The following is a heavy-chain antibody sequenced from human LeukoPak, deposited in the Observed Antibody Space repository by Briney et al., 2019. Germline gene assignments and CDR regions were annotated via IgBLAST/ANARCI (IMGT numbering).Heavy chain of an antibody. V-gene: IGHV4-39*07. CDR1: GGSISSSSYY. CDR2: IYHSGST. D-gene: IGHD5-24*01. Sequence: SETLSLTCTVSGGSISSSSYYWGWIRQPPGKGLEWIGYIYHSGSTYYNPSLKSRVTISVDRSKNQFSLKLSSVTAADTAVYYCARALGDGYNLGFDYWGQGTLVTVSS. CDR3: ARALGDGYNLGFDY. J-gene: IGHJ4*02.